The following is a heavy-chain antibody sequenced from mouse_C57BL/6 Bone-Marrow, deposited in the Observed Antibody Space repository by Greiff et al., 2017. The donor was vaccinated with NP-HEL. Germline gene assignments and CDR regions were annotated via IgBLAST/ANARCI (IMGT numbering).Heavy chain of an antibody. CDR1: GYTFTDYY. D-gene: IGHD1-1*01. Sequence: EVQLQQSGPVLVKPGASVKMSCKASGYTFTDYYMNWVKQSHGKSLEWIGVINPYNGGTSYNQKFKGKATLTVDKSSSTAYMELNSLTSEDSAVYYCARSGIYYYGSSYGYWGQGTTLTVSS. J-gene: IGHJ2*01. V-gene: IGHV1-19*01. CDR2: INPYNGGT. CDR3: ARSGIYYYGSSYGY.